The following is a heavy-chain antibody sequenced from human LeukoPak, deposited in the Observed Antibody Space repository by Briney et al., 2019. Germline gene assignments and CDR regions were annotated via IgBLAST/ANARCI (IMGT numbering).Heavy chain of an antibody. CDR1: GFTFGDYA. J-gene: IGHJ4*02. V-gene: IGHV3-49*04. D-gene: IGHD6-19*01. CDR3: ARDSFGSGWYWYHY. Sequence: GGSLRLSCTASGFTFGDYALSWVRQAPGKGLEWVGFIRSKAYGGTTEYAASVKDRFTISRDDSKSIAYLQLNSLKTEDTAVYDCARDSFGSGWYWYHYWGQGALVTVSS. CDR2: IRSKAYGGTT.